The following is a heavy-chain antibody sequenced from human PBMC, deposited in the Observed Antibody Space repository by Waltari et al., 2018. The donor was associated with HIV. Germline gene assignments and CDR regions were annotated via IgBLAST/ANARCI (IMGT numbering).Heavy chain of an antibody. CDR3: ARTPYDTSGYCFDY. D-gene: IGHD3-22*01. V-gene: IGHV3-33*01. CDR1: GFTFSSYG. Sequence: QVQLVESGGGVVQPGRSLRLSCAASGFTFSSYGMHWVRTAPGKGLGWLAVVWYDGKNKYYADSVKGRFTVSRDNSKNTLFLQMNSLRVDDTAVYYCARTPYDTSGYCFDYWGQGTLVTVSS. J-gene: IGHJ4*02. CDR2: VWYDGKNK.